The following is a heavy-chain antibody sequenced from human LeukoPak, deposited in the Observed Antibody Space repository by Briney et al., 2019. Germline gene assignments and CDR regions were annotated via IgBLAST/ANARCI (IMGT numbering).Heavy chain of an antibody. CDR2: INAGNGNT. CDR3: ARIQAIAAAGFGY. Sequence: ASVKVSCKASGYTFTSYAMHWVRQAPGQGLEWMGWINAGNGNTKYSQKFQGRVTITRDTSASTAYMELSSLRSEGTAVYYCARIQAIAAAGFGYWGQGTLVTVSS. CDR1: GYTFTSYA. J-gene: IGHJ4*02. V-gene: IGHV1-3*01. D-gene: IGHD6-13*01.